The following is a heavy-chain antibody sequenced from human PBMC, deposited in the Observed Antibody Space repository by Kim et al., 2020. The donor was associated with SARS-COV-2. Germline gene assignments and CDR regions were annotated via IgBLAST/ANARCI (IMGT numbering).Heavy chain of an antibody. D-gene: IGHD3-10*01. CDR2: IKQDGSEK. J-gene: IGHJ6*02. Sequence: GGSLRLSCAASGFTFSSYWMSWVRQAPGKGLEWVANIKQDGSEKYYVDSVKGRFTISRDNAKNSLYLQMNSLRAEDTAVYYCARDRAMVRGANRYGMDVWGQGTTVTVSS. CDR1: GFTFSSYW. CDR3: ARDRAMVRGANRYGMDV. V-gene: IGHV3-7*01.